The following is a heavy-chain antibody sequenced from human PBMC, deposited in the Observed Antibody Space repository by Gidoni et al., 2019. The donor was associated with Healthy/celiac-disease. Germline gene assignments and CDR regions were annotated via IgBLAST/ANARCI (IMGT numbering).Heavy chain of an antibody. J-gene: IGHJ5*02. CDR3: ARNYDIFESEGWFDP. D-gene: IGHD3-9*01. Sequence: QVQLQESGTGLVKPSQTLSLTCTVSGGSISSGSYYWSWIRHPAGKGLEWIGRIYTSGSTNYIPSLKSRVTISVDTSKNQFSLKLSSVTAADTAVYYCARNYDIFESEGWFDPWGQGTLVTVSS. CDR1: GGSISSGSYY. CDR2: IYTSGST. V-gene: IGHV4-61*02.